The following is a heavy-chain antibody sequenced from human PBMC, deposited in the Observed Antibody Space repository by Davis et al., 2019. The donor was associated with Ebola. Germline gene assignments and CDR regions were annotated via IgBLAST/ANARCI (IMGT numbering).Heavy chain of an antibody. CDR2: ISGSGSRT. CDR1: GFTFSSFA. J-gene: IGHJ6*02. Sequence: GGSLRLSCAGSGFTFSSFAMHWVRLTPGRGLEYVSAISGSGSRTYYGKSVTGRFIVSRDNSKNMLFLQMGSLRPEDAAVYYCARSGGVELAYHSFGLDVWGQGTTVTVSS. CDR3: ARSGGVELAYHSFGLDV. V-gene: IGHV3-64*01. D-gene: IGHD2-15*01.